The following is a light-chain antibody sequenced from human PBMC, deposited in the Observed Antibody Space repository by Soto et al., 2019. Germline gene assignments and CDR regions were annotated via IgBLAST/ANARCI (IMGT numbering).Light chain of an antibody. CDR2: EVR. Sequence: QSALTQPASVSGSPGQSITVSCTGTNTDVGGYNYVSWYQHRPGKAPRLMIYEVRNRLSGVSNRFSGSKSGNTASLTISGPQSEDEADYSCNSYTPTGALVFGSGTKLTVL. J-gene: IGLJ3*02. CDR1: NTDVGGYNY. CDR3: NSYTPTGALV. V-gene: IGLV2-14*01.